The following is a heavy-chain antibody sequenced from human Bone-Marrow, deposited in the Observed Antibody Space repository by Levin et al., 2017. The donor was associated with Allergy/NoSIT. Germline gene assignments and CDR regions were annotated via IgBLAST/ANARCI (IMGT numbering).Heavy chain of an antibody. CDR3: ARTYESYSFDY. Sequence: GESLKISCEASGFTFGSYDMHWVRQAPGKGLEWVAFIGFDGSDKSYADSVMGRFTVSRDNFKNTLYLQLNSLKSEDSAVYHCARTYESYSFDYWGQGTLVTVSS. D-gene: IGHD5-12*01. CDR2: IGFDGSDK. J-gene: IGHJ4*02. V-gene: IGHV3-30-3*01. CDR1: GFTFGSYD.